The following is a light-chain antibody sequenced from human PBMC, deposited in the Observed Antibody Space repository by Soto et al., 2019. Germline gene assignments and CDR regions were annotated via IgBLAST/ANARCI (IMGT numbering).Light chain of an antibody. Sequence: QSALTQPASVSGSPGQSITISCTGTSSDVGDYKYVSWYQQLPGTAPKLMIYEVTNRPSEVSHRFSGSKSGNTASLTISGLQAEDEGDYFCSSYTSSSLLVFGTGTKLTVL. J-gene: IGLJ1*01. CDR1: SSDVGDYKY. CDR2: EVT. CDR3: SSYTSSSLLV. V-gene: IGLV2-14*01.